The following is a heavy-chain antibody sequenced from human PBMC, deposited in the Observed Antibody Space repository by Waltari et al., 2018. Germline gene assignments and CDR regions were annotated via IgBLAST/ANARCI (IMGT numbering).Heavy chain of an antibody. CDR1: GYTFTGYY. J-gene: IGHJ4*02. V-gene: IGHV1-2*06. CDR2: INPNSGGT. CDR3: ARAHGSGSPCGDY. Sequence: QVQLVQSGAEVKKPGASVQVSFKASGYTFTGYYMHWVRQAPGQGLEWMGRINPNSGGTNYGQKFQGRVTMTRDTSISTAYMELSRLRSDDTAVYYCARAHGSGSPCGDYWGQGTLVTVSS. D-gene: IGHD3-10*01.